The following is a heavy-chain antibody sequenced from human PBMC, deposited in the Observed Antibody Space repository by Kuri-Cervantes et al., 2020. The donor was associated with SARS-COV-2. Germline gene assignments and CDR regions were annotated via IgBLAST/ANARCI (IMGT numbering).Heavy chain of an antibody. J-gene: IGHJ6*02. CDR1: GESLSDYY. Sequence: ESLKISCAVYGESLSDYYWNWIRQPPGKGLEWIGELNDSGSTHYNTGSTNYDPSLRGRVTISLDTSKNEFSLKMNSVTAADTAVYYCARGRGRRRAYYGMDVWGQGTTVTVSS. CDR2: LNDSGSTHYNTGST. CDR3: ARGRGRRRAYYGMDV. D-gene: IGHD5-24*01. V-gene: IGHV4-34*01.